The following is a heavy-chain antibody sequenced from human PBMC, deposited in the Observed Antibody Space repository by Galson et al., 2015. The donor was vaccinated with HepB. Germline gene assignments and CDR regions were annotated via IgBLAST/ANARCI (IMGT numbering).Heavy chain of an antibody. CDR2: IYAGDSEA. Sequence: QSGAEVKKPGESLKISCKGSGYSFTRYWIGWVCQMPGKGLEWMGIIYAGDSEARYSPSFQGQVTISADKSISTAYLQWSSLKASDTAIYYCARSSLAAGVTSDFWGQGTLVTVSS. CDR3: ARSSLAAGVTSDF. CDR1: GYSFTRYW. D-gene: IGHD3-3*01. V-gene: IGHV5-51*01. J-gene: IGHJ4*02.